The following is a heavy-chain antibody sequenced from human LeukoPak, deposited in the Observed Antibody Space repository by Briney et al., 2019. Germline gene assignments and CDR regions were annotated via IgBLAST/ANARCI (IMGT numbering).Heavy chain of an antibody. CDR3: ARGIVVVTDGSYYFDY. V-gene: IGHV3-64*01. CDR1: GFTFSSYA. Sequence: PGGSLRLSCAASGFTFSSYAMRWVRQAPGKGLEYVSAIRSNGGSTSYANSVKGRFTISRDSSKYTRYLQMGSLRAEDMAVYYCARGIVVVTDGSYYFDYWGQGTLVTVSS. J-gene: IGHJ4*02. D-gene: IGHD2-21*02. CDR2: IRSNGGST.